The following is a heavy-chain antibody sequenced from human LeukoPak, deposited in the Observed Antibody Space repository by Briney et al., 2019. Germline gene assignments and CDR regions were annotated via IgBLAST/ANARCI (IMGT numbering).Heavy chain of an antibody. CDR3: ARQRRVGATVLSSFNF. J-gene: IGHJ4*02. D-gene: IGHD1-26*01. CDR2: ISSDNANT. V-gene: IGHV1-18*01. CDR1: GYTFTNYG. Sequence: ASVKVSCKASGYTFTNYGISWVRQAPGQGLEWMGWISSDNANTNYARKVQGRVTMTTDTSTSTAYMELRSLRSDDTAIYYCARQRRVGATVLSSFNFWGQGTLVTVSS.